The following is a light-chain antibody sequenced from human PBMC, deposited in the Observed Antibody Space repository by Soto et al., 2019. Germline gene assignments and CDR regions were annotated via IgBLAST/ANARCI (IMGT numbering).Light chain of an antibody. J-gene: IGKJ2*01. CDR1: QSISSW. CDR2: KAS. V-gene: IGKV1-5*03. Sequence: DIPMTQSPSTLSAFVGDRVTITCRASQSISSWLAWYQKKPGKAPKLLIYKASSLQSGVPSRFSGSGSGTEFTLTISSLQPDDFATYYFQQYMSYSSSLGQRTKLEIK. CDR3: QQYMSYSSS.